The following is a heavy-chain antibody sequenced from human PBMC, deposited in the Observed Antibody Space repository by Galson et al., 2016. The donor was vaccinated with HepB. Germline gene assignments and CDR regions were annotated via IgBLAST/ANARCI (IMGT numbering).Heavy chain of an antibody. J-gene: IGHJ6*02. V-gene: IGHV3-33*07. D-gene: IGHD3-10*01. CDR3: ARARPLRARNSMDV. CDR1: GFTVYNNY. Sequence: SLRLSCAASGFTVYNNYMWWVRQAPGKGLEWVAVIWYDGSNKYYADSVKGRFTISRDNSKSTLYLQMNSLRAKDTAVYYCARARPLRARNSMDVWGQGTTVTVSS. CDR2: IWYDGSNK.